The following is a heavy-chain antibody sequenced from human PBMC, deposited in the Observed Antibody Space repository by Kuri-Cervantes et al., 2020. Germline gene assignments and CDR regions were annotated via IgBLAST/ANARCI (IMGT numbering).Heavy chain of an antibody. V-gene: IGHV3-30-3*01. CDR3: ARGDLVVTAIRGDYYYYGMDV. CDR2: ISYDGSNK. Sequence: LSLTCAASGFTFSSYAMHWARQAPGKGLEWVAVISYDGSNKYYADSVKGRFTISRDNSKNTLYLQMNSLRAEDTAVYYCARGDLVVTAIRGDYYYYGMDVWGQGTTVTVSS. D-gene: IGHD2-21*02. J-gene: IGHJ6*02. CDR1: GFTFSSYA.